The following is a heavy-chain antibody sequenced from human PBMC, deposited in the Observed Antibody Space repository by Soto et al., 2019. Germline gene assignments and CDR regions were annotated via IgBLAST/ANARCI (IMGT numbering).Heavy chain of an antibody. D-gene: IGHD3-16*01. J-gene: IGHJ5*02. Sequence: GESLKISFAASGFTFNSYAMHWGRHAPGKGPEYGSAISSNGGSTYYANSVKGRFTISRDNAKNTLYLQMGSLRAEDMAVYFCARDLGDYWFDPWGQGTLVTVSS. CDR2: ISSNGGST. CDR1: GFTFNSYA. V-gene: IGHV3-64*01. CDR3: ARDLGDYWFDP.